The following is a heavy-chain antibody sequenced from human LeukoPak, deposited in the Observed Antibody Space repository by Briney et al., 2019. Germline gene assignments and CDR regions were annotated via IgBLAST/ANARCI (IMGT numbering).Heavy chain of an antibody. V-gene: IGHV3-7*01. J-gene: IGHJ5*02. CDR1: GFTFSSYW. Sequence: GGSLRLSCAASGFTFSSYWMSWVRQAPGKGLEWVANIKQDGSEKYYVDSVKGRFTISRDNAKNSLYLQMNRLRAEDTAVYYCARELVAAAANWFDPWGQGTLVTVSS. CDR3: ARELVAAAANWFDP. CDR2: IKQDGSEK. D-gene: IGHD6-13*01.